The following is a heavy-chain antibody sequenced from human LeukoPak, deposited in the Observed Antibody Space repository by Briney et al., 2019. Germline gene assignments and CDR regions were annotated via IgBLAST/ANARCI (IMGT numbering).Heavy chain of an antibody. Sequence: ASVKVSCKASGYTFTSYGISWVRQAPGQGLEWMGWISAYNGNTNYAQKLQGRVTMTTGTSTSTAYLELRSLRSDDTAVYYCGRGVDCTNGVCPFDYWGQGTLVTVSS. CDR1: GYTFTSYG. CDR3: GRGVDCTNGVCPFDY. CDR2: ISAYNGNT. J-gene: IGHJ4*02. D-gene: IGHD2-8*01. V-gene: IGHV1-18*01.